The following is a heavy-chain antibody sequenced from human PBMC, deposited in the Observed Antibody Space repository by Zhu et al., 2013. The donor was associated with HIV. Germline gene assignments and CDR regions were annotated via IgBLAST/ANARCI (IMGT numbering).Heavy chain of an antibody. CDR2: VDPSSGVA. CDR1: GYTFASFW. CDR3: AREMDHGDYRTSDY. Sequence: QVQLVQSGAEVKKPGASVKISCKASGYTFASFWMHWVRQGPGRGLEWMGWVDPSSGVAIPARKFRGRVTMTWDTSFNTAYLDVSGLTSQDTAVYYCAREMDHGDYRTSDYWGQGTQVTVSS. V-gene: IGHV1-2*02. D-gene: IGHD4-17*01. J-gene: IGHJ4*02.